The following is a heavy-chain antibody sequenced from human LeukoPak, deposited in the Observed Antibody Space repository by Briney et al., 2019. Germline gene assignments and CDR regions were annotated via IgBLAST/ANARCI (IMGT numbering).Heavy chain of an antibody. CDR1: GYTFTGYY. CDR2: INPNSGGT. D-gene: IGHD3-10*01. J-gene: IGHJ4*02. Sequence: SMKVSCKASGYTFTGYYIHWLRQAPGQGLEWMGFINPNSGGTNYAQKFQGRVTMTRDTSISTAYMELSSLTSDDTAVYYCARDLEGYHYGSGNYPQWGQGTLITVSS. V-gene: IGHV1-2*02. CDR3: ARDLEGYHYGSGNYPQ.